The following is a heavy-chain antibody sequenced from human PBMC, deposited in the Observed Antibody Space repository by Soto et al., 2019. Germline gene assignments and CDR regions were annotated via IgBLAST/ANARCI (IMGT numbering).Heavy chain of an antibody. CDR2: IYYSGST. J-gene: IGHJ4*02. V-gene: IGHV4-39*01. D-gene: IGHD2-21*02. CDR3: ARPYPVTRSRDVVTARPE. CDR1: GGSISSSSYY. Sequence: PSETLSLTCTVSGGSISSSSYYWGWIRQPPGKGLEWIGSIYYSGSTYYNPSLKSRVTISVDTSKNQFSLKLSSVTAADTAVYYCARPYPVTRSRDVVTARPEWGQGTLVTVSS.